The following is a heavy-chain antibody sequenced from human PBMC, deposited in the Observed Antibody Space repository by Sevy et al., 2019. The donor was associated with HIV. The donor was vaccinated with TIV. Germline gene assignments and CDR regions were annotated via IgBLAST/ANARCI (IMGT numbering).Heavy chain of an antibody. Sequence: GESLKISCKGSGYSFNNYWIGWVRQLPGKGLEWMGVVYPADSDTRYSPSFQGQVTISVDKSISTAYLQWGSLKASDTAIYYCASAGITAGFDYWGQGTLVTVSS. CDR3: ASAGITAGFDY. CDR2: VYPADSDT. CDR1: GYSFNNYW. D-gene: IGHD6-13*01. V-gene: IGHV5-51*01. J-gene: IGHJ4*02.